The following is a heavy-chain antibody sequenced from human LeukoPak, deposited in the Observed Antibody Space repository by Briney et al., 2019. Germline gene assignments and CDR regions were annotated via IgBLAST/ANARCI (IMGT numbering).Heavy chain of an antibody. D-gene: IGHD2-15*01. CDR1: GGTFSSYA. V-gene: IGHV1-69*04. J-gene: IGHJ6*02. CDR3: ARGCSGGSCWDYYYYYGMDV. CDR2: IIPILGIA. Sequence: GASVKVSCKASGGTFSSYAISWVRPAPGQGLEWMGRIIPILGIANYAQKFQGRVTITADKSTSTAYMELSSLRSEDTAVYYCARGCSGGSCWDYYYYYGMDVWGQGTTVTVSS.